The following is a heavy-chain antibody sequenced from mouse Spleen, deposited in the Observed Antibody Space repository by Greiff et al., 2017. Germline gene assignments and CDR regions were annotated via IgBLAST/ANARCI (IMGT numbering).Heavy chain of an antibody. CDR1: GFTFSDYG. CDR3: ARTSGSSSGYYFDY. D-gene: IGHD1-1*01. Sequence: EVQLVESGGGLVKPGGSLKLSCAASGFTFSDYGMHWVRQAPEKGLEWVAYISSGSSTIYYADTVKGRFTISRDNAKNTLFLQMTSLRSEDTAMYYCARTSGSSSGYYFDYWGQGTTLTVSS. J-gene: IGHJ2*01. V-gene: IGHV5-17*01. CDR2: ISSGSSTI.